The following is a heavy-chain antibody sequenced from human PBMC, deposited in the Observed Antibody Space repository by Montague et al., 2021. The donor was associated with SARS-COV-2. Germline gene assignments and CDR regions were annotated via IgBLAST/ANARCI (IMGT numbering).Heavy chain of an antibody. CDR1: GGSFSDSH. J-gene: IGHJ4*02. CDR3: ARGQSGITMIVVAILGVEFYFDN. V-gene: IGHV4-34*01. Sequence: SETLSLTCAVYGGSFSDSHWSWLRQPPGKGLEWIGEINQSGGTKYNPSLKSRVTLSVDTSKNQFSLKLGSLTAADTVVYYCARGQSGITMIVVAILGVEFYFDNWGQGTLVTVSS. D-gene: IGHD3-22*01. CDR2: INQSGGT.